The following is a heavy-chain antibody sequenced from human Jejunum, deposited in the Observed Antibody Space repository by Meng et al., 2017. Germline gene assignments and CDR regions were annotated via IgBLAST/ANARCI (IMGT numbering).Heavy chain of an antibody. CDR3: ARGVAAGVDY. D-gene: IGHD6-13*01. J-gene: IGHJ4*02. Sequence: VQLSQPGVEGKRPGASVKVSCKASGYTFTTYDINWVRQATGQGLEWMGWMSPSSANTGYAQKFQGRVTMTRDTSVSTAYMELSSLTSDDTAIYYCARGVAAGVDYWSQGTLVTVSS. V-gene: IGHV1-8*01. CDR1: GYTFTTYD. CDR2: MSPSSANT.